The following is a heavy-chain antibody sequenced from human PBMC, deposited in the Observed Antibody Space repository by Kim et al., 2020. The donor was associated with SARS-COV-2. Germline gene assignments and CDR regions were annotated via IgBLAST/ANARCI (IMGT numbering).Heavy chain of an antibody. Sequence: GGSLRLSCAASGFTFSSYGMHWVRQAPGKGLEWVAVIWYDGSNKYYADSVKGRFTISRDNSKNTLYLQMNSLRAEDTAVYYCAKIAAAGTSIFDYWGQGTLVTVSS. CDR3: AKIAAAGTSIFDY. J-gene: IGHJ4*02. D-gene: IGHD6-13*01. CDR1: GFTFSSYG. CDR2: IWYDGSNK. V-gene: IGHV3-33*06.